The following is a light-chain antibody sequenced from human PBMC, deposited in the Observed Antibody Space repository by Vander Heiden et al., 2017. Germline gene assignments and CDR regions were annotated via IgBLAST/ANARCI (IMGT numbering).Light chain of an antibody. CDR1: QSLLHSNGYNY. J-gene: IGKJ1*01. Sequence: DIGMTQSPLPLPVTPGEPASISCRSSQSLLHSNGYNYLDWYLQKPGQSPQLLIYLGSNRASGVPDRFSGSGSGTDFTLKISRVEAEDVGVYYCMQALQTPRTFGQGTKVEIK. CDR3: MQALQTPRT. V-gene: IGKV2-28*01. CDR2: LGS.